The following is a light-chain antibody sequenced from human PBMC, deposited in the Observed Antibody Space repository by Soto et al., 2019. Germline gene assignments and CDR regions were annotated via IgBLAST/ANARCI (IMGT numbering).Light chain of an antibody. CDR1: QSVSSK. CDR3: QHYNDWPPTWT. V-gene: IGKV3-15*01. Sequence: EIVMTQSPATLSVSPGERATLSCRASQSVSSKLAWYQQKPGQAPRVLIYGASTRATGIPARFSGSGSGTEFTLTISSLQSEDFAVYYRQHYNDWPPTWTFGQGTKVDIK. CDR2: GAS. J-gene: IGKJ1*01.